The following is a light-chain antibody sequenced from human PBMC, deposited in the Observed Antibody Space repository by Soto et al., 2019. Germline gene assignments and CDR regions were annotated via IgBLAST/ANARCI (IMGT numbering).Light chain of an antibody. CDR3: QQYHDWPLT. Sequence: ILLTQSPVTLSLSPGERATLSCRASQSVSSNFAWYQQRHAKAPRLLIYDVSTRATGVPTRFSGSGSGTEYTLTISSLQSEDFAVYYCQQYHDWPLTFGGGTKVDIK. J-gene: IGKJ4*01. V-gene: IGKV3D-15*01. CDR1: QSVSSN. CDR2: DVS.